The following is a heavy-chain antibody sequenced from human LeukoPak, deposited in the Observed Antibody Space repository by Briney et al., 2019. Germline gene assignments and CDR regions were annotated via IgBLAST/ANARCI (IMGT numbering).Heavy chain of an antibody. CDR1: GYSFTSYW. J-gene: IGHJ5*02. CDR2: TDPSDSYT. CDR3: ASIVAAGWFDP. D-gene: IGHD2-15*01. Sequence: GESLKISCKGSGYSFTSYWISWVRQLPGKGLEWMGRTDPSDSYTNYSPSFQGHVTISADKSISTAYLQWSSLKASDTAMYYCASIVAAGWFDPWGQGTLVTVSS. V-gene: IGHV5-10-1*01.